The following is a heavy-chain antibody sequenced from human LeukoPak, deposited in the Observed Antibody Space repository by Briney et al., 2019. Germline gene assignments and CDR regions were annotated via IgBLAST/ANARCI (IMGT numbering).Heavy chain of an antibody. V-gene: IGHV3-30*03. Sequence: PGGSLRLSCAASGFTFSSYGMHWVRQAPGKGLEWVAVISYDGSNKYYADSVKGRFTISRDNSKNTLYLQMNSLRAEDTAVYYCAFSGGSSTGAFDIWGQGTMVTVSS. CDR1: GFTFSSYG. CDR2: ISYDGSNK. D-gene: IGHD1-1*01. J-gene: IGHJ3*02. CDR3: AFSGGSSTGAFDI.